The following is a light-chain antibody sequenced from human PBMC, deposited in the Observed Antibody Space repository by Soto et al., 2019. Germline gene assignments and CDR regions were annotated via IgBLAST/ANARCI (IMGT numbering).Light chain of an antibody. Sequence: IVMTQSPATLSVSPGERATLSCRASQSVYSNLAWYQQKPGQAPRLLIYGASTRATGIPARFSGSGSGAEFTLTISSLQSEDFAVYYCQQYNNWPRTFGQGTKMEIK. V-gene: IGKV3-15*01. J-gene: IGKJ1*01. CDR3: QQYNNWPRT. CDR1: QSVYSN. CDR2: GAS.